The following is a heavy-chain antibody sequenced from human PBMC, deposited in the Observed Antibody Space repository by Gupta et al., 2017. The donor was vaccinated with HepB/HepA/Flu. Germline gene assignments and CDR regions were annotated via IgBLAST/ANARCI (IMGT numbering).Heavy chain of an antibody. D-gene: IGHD2-21*02. CDR1: FGSITSHY. Sequence: QVQLQESGPGLVEASETLSLTCTVSFGSITSHYWGWIRQPPGKGPEWIGYISFSGSPNYHPSLKSRVAISMDTSKNQFSLKLSSLTAADTAMYYCVRDVLGDPIDPWGQGTLVTVSS. CDR2: ISFSGSP. CDR3: VRDVLGDPIDP. J-gene: IGHJ5*02. V-gene: IGHV4-59*11.